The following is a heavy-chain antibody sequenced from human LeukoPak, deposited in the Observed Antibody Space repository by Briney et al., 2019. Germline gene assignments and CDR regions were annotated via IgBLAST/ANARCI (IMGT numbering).Heavy chain of an antibody. Sequence: SETLSLTCTVSGGSISSYYWSWIRQPAGKGLEWIGRIYTSGSTNYNPSLKSRVTMSIDTSKNQFSLKMSSVTAADTAVFYCARDRLYSTIDAFDIWGQGTMVTVSS. D-gene: IGHD6-13*01. J-gene: IGHJ3*02. CDR2: IYTSGST. V-gene: IGHV4-4*07. CDR3: ARDRLYSTIDAFDI. CDR1: GGSISSYY.